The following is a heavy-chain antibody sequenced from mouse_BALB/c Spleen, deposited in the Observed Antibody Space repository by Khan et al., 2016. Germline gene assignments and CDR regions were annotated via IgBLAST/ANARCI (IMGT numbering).Heavy chain of an antibody. Sequence: QVQLKQSGAELMKPGASVKISCKATGYTFSTYWIEWIKRRRGHGLEWIGEILPGSGSTNYNEKFKGRATFTADASSNTAYMQLSSLTSEDSAVYYCATSGTENGYWGQGITLTVSS. CDR2: ILPGSGST. CDR3: ATSGTENGY. J-gene: IGHJ2*01. D-gene: IGHD4-1*01. V-gene: IGHV1-9*01. CDR1: GYTFSTYW.